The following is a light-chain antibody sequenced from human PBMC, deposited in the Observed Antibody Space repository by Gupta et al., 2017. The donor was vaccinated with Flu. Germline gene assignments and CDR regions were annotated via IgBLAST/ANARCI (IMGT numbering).Light chain of an antibody. V-gene: IGKV3-20*01. CDR2: ATS. CDR1: QSVTSSN. J-gene: IGKJ1*01. CDR3: QQDGTSPRT. Sequence: EIVLTQSPGTLSLSPGEGATLSCRASQSVTSSNLAWYQQKPGQAPRLLIYATSTRATGIPDRFSGSGSGTDFTLTISRLEPEDFAVYYCQQDGTSPRTFGQGTKVEIK.